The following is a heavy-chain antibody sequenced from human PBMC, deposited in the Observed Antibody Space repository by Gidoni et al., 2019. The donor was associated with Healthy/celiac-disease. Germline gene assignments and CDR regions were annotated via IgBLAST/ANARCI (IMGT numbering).Heavy chain of an antibody. CDR3: ARDSLFFTGGELSFHFDY. CDR1: GCSISSGSYY. D-gene: IGHD3-16*02. CDR2: IYTSGST. V-gene: IGHV4-61*02. Sequence: QVQLQESGPGLVKPSQTLSLTCTVSGCSISSGSYYWSWIRQPAGKGLEWIGRIYTSGSTNYNPSLKSRVTISVDTSKNQFSLKLSSVTAADTAVYYCARDSLFFTGGELSFHFDYWGQGTLVTVSS. J-gene: IGHJ4*02.